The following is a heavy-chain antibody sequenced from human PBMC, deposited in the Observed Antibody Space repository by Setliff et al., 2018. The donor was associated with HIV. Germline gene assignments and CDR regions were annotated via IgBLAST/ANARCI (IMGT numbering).Heavy chain of an antibody. CDR3: ARIILFCSGDTCYMDTFDV. V-gene: IGHV4-61*09. CDR2: IYVGGSV. J-gene: IGHJ3*01. D-gene: IGHD2-15*01. Sequence: PSETLSLTCTVSGGSMNSDSYSWTWLRQPAGKGPELIGHIYVGGSVIYNPSLASRVTISMVPSKNQFSLDLSSVTAADTALYYCARIILFCSGDTCYMDTFDVWGRGTPVTVSS. CDR1: GGSMNSDSYS.